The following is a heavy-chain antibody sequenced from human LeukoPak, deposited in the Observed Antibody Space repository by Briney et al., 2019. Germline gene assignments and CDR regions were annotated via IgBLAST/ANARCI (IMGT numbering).Heavy chain of an antibody. CDR3: ARERFNSGTIDY. CDR2: IYYSGST. V-gene: IGHV4-59*12. J-gene: IGHJ4*02. Sequence: SETLSLTCTVSGGSISSYYWSWIRKPPGKGMEWIGYIYYSGSTNYNPSLKSRVTISVDTSKNQFSLKLSSVTAADTAVYSCARERFNSGTIDYWGQGTLVTVSS. CDR1: GGSISSYY. D-gene: IGHD1-20*01.